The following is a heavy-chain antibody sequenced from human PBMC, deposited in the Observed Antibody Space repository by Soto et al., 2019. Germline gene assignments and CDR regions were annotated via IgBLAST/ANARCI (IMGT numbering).Heavy chain of an antibody. CDR3: ARQEAVADCFDY. J-gene: IGHJ4*02. Sequence: SETLSLTCTVSGGSISSSSYYWGWIRQPPGKGLEWIGSIYYSGSTYYNPSLKSRVTISVDTSKNQFSLKLSSVTAADTAVYYCARQEAVADCFDYWGQGTLVTVSS. V-gene: IGHV4-39*01. CDR2: IYYSGST. D-gene: IGHD6-19*01. CDR1: GGSISSSSYY.